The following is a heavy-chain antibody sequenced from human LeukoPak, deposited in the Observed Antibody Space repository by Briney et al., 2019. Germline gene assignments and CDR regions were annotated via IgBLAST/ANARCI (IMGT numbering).Heavy chain of an antibody. CDR1: GGTFSSYT. J-gene: IGHJ5*02. Sequence: ASVKVSCKASGGTFSSYTISWVRQAPGQGLEWMGRIIPILGIANYAQKFQGRVTITADKSTSTAYMELSSLRSEDTAVYYCARIYCSSTSCYTGWFDAWGQGTQVTVSS. V-gene: IGHV1-69*02. CDR2: IIPILGIA. CDR3: ARIYCSSTSCYTGWFDA. D-gene: IGHD2-2*02.